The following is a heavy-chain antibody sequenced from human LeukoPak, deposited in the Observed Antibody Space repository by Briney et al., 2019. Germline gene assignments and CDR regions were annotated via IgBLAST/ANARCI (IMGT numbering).Heavy chain of an antibody. V-gene: IGHV3-30-3*01. Sequence: GGSLRLSCAASGFTFSSYAMHWVRQAPGKGLEWVAVISYDGSNKYYADSVKGRFTISRDNSKNTLYLQMNSLRAEDTAVYYCARIAAVDASFDYWGQGTLVTVSS. D-gene: IGHD6-13*01. J-gene: IGHJ4*02. CDR2: ISYDGSNK. CDR3: ARIAAVDASFDY. CDR1: GFTFSSYA.